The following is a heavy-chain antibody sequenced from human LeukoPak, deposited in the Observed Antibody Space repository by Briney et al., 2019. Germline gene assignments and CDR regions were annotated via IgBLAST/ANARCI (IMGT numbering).Heavy chain of an antibody. CDR2: LTDSGDAT. J-gene: IGHJ3*02. Sequence: PGGSLRLSCAVSGFTFSHYAMSWVRQAPETGLEWVGSLTDSGDATYYADSVKGRLTISRDNSKNTLNLQMSSLRAEDTAVYYCVVSYLYAFDIWGQGTMVTVSS. D-gene: IGHD5-18*01. CDR3: VVSYLYAFDI. CDR1: GFTFSHYA. V-gene: IGHV3-23*01.